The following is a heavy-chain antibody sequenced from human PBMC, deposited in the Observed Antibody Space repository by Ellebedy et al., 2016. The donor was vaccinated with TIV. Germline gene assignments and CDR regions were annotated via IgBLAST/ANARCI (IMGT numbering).Heavy chain of an antibody. D-gene: IGHD6-6*01. CDR3: AKRAREYSTSSYMYYFDY. CDR1: GGTFSSYA. V-gene: IGHV1-69*13. CDR2: IIPIFGTA. Sequence: ASVKVSCKASGGTFSSYAISWVRQAPGQGLEWMGGIIPIFGTANYAQKFQGRVTITADESTSTAYMELSSLRSEDTALYYCAKRAREYSTSSYMYYFDYWGQGTLVTVSS. J-gene: IGHJ4*02.